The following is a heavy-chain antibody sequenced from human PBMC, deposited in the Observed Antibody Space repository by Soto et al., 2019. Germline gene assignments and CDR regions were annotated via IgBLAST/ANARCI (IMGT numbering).Heavy chain of an antibody. D-gene: IGHD1-26*01. V-gene: IGHV1-24*01. CDR1: GYTLTELS. CDR3: ATDWEADGGGGGMDV. Sequence: ASVKVSCKVSGYTLTELSMHWVRQAPGKGLEWMGGFDPEDGETIYAQKFQGRVTMTEDTSTDTAYMELSSLRSEDRAVYYCATDWEADGGGGGMDVWGQGTTVTVSS. CDR2: FDPEDGET. J-gene: IGHJ6*02.